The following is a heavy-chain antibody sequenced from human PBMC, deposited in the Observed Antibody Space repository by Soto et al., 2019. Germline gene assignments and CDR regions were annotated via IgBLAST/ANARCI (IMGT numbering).Heavy chain of an antibody. Sequence: ASVKVSCKASGGSFSNFGISWVRQATGQGLGWMGGIVPVFGRPNYAQRFRGRLTITADESTSTGYMELISLRSDDTAVYYCAREGSGYNFWGQGTQVTVSS. CDR1: GGSFSNFG. D-gene: IGHD5-12*01. J-gene: IGHJ4*02. V-gene: IGHV1-69*13. CDR2: IVPVFGRP. CDR3: AREGSGYNF.